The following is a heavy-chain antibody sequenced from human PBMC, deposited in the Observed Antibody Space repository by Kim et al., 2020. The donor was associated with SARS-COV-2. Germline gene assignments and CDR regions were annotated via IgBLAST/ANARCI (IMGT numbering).Heavy chain of an antibody. CDR3: AKSKLDYMDIAMGFDY. V-gene: IGHV3-23*01. Sequence: GGSLRLSCAASGFTFSSYTMSWVRQAPGKGLEWVSHISGSGASTYYADSVKGRFTISRDNSKNTLYLQMNRLRAEDTAVYYCAKSKLDYMDIAMGFDYWGQGTLVTVSS. CDR2: ISGSGAST. CDR1: GFTFSSYT. J-gene: IGHJ4*02. D-gene: IGHD5-18*01.